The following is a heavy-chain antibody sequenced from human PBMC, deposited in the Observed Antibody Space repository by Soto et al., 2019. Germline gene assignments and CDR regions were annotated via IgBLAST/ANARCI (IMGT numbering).Heavy chain of an antibody. V-gene: IGHV1-69*12. Sequence: QVQLVQSGAAVKKPGSSVKVSCKASGGTFSSYAISWVRQAPGQGLEWMGGIIPIFGTANSAQKFQGRVTITADESTSTAYMALISLRSEDTAVYYCARDQRAPYRYGYVGYYGMDVWGKGTTVTVSS. CDR2: IIPIFGTA. CDR3: ARDQRAPYRYGYVGYYGMDV. J-gene: IGHJ6*04. CDR1: GGTFSSYA. D-gene: IGHD5-18*01.